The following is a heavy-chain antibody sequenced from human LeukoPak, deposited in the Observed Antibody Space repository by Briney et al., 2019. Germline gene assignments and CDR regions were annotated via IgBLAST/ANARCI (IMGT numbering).Heavy chain of an antibody. J-gene: IGHJ4*02. D-gene: IGHD5-24*01. CDR3: AKGPDDGYNYIVY. Sequence: PSETLSLTCAVSGGSISSYYWSWIRQPPGKGLEWIGYVYNSGGATYNPSLKSRVTISVDTSKNQFSLNLRSATAADTAVYYCAKGPDDGYNYIVYWGQGTLVTVSS. CDR1: GGSISSYY. V-gene: IGHV4-59*01. CDR2: VYNSGGA.